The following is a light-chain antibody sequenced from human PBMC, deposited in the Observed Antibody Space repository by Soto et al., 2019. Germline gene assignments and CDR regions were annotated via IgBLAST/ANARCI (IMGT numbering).Light chain of an antibody. CDR1: SSDVGSYNF. V-gene: IGLV2-23*02. CDR3: CSYAGSSTYL. J-gene: IGLJ1*01. CDR2: EVY. Sequence: QSALTQPASVSGSLGQSITISCTGTSSDVGSYNFVSWYQEHPGKAPKVMIYEVYKRPSGVSNRFSGSKSGSTASLTISGHQVEDAADYYCCSYAGSSTYLFGTGTKLTVL.